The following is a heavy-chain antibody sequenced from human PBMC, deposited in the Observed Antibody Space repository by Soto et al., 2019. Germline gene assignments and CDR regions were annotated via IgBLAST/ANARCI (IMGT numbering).Heavy chain of an antibody. CDR1: GGTFSSYA. D-gene: IGHD5-12*01. Sequence: QVQLVQSGAEVKKPGSSVKVSCKASGGTFSSYAISWVRQAPGQGLEWMGGIIPIFGTANYAQKFQGRVTITADESTSTAYMELSSLRSEDTAVYYGARAPHTIVATIGPLNWFDPWGQGTLVTVSS. V-gene: IGHV1-69*01. CDR3: ARAPHTIVATIGPLNWFDP. J-gene: IGHJ5*02. CDR2: IIPIFGTA.